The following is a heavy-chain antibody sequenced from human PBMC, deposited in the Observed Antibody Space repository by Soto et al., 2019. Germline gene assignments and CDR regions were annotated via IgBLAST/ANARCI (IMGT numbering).Heavy chain of an antibody. J-gene: IGHJ4*02. CDR3: ARRGPGTYFDY. D-gene: IGHD6-13*01. Sequence: GGSLRLSCAASGFTFRSYAMNWVRQAPGKGLEWASVISGSGDSTYYADSVKGRFTISRDNSKNTLYLQMNSLRTEDTAVYYCARRGPGTYFDYWGQGPLVTVSS. V-gene: IGHV3-23*01. CDR2: ISGSGDST. CDR1: GFTFRSYA.